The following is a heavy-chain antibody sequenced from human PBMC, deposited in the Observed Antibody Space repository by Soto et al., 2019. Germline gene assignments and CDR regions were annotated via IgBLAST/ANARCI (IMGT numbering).Heavy chain of an antibody. CDR1: GGTFSSYT. Sequence: QVQLVQSGAEVKKPGSSVKVSCKASGGTFSSYTISWVRQAPGQGLEWMGRIIPILGIANYAQKFQGRVTXTXXKSTSTAYMELSSLRSEDTAVYSCAYPAPNSGIQNWGQGTLVTVSS. CDR3: AYPAPNSGIQN. V-gene: IGHV1-69*02. J-gene: IGHJ4*02. D-gene: IGHD3-10*01. CDR2: IIPILGIA.